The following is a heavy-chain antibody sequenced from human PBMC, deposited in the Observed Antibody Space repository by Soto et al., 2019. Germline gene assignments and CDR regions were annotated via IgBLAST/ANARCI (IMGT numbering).Heavy chain of an antibody. J-gene: IGHJ4*02. Sequence: SVKVSCKASGGTFSSYAISWVRQAPGQGLEWMGGIIPIFGTANYAQKFQGRVTITADESTSTAYMELSSLRSEDTAVYYCARGDYYDSSGYYYHFFDYWGQGTLVTVSS. V-gene: IGHV1-69*13. D-gene: IGHD3-22*01. CDR2: IIPIFGTA. CDR1: GGTFSSYA. CDR3: ARGDYYDSSGYYYHFFDY.